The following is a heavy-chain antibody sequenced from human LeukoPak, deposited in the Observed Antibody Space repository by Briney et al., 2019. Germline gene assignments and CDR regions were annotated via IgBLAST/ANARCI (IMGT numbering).Heavy chain of an antibody. J-gene: IGHJ6*02. V-gene: IGHV3-21*04. CDR2: ISSSSSFI. CDR3: ARDRYYYYGMDV. CDR1: GFTFSSYS. Sequence: PGGSLRLSCAASGFTFSSYSMNWVRQAPGKGLEWVSSISSSSSFIYYADSVKGRFTTSRDNAKNSLYLQMNSLRAEDTAVYYCARDRYYYYGMDVWGQGTTVTVSS.